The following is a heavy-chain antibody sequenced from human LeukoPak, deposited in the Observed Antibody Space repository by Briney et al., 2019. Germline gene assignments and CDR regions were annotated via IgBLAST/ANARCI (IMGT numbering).Heavy chain of an antibody. Sequence: PGGSLRLSCAASGFTFSSYEMNWVRQAPGKGLEWVSYISSSGSTIYYADSVKGRFTISRDDSKNTLYLQMNSLRAEDTAVYYCAKAASKRTDYGDYAFYYYMDVWGKGTTVTISS. CDR1: GFTFSSYE. J-gene: IGHJ6*03. D-gene: IGHD4-17*01. CDR2: ISSSGSTI. V-gene: IGHV3-48*03. CDR3: AKAASKRTDYGDYAFYYYMDV.